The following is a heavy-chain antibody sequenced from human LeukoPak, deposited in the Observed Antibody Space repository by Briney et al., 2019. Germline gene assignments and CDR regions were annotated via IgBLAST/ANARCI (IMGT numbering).Heavy chain of an antibody. J-gene: IGHJ5*02. V-gene: IGHV4-34*01. CDR1: GGSFSGYY. CDR3: ARHRVARVYRPSINRWFDP. Sequence: SETLSLTCAVYGGSFSGYYWSWIRQPPGKGLEWIGEINHSGSTNYNPSLKSRVTISVDTSKNQFSLKLSSVTAADTAVYYCARHRVARVYRPSINRWFDPWGQGTLVIVSS. D-gene: IGHD5/OR15-5a*01. CDR2: INHSGST.